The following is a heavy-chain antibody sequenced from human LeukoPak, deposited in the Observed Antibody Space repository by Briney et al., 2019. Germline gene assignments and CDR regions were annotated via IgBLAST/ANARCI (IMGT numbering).Heavy chain of an antibody. CDR1: GFTFSGYA. CDR2: ISGSGGST. D-gene: IGHD5-12*01. V-gene: IGHV3-23*01. J-gene: IGHJ3*02. Sequence: GGSLRLSCAASGFTFSGYAMSWVRQAPGKGLEWVSAISGSGGSTYYADSVKGRFTISRDNSKNTLYLQMNSLRAEDTAVYYCASSGYSGHTRAFDIWGQGTMVTVSS. CDR3: ASSGYSGHTRAFDI.